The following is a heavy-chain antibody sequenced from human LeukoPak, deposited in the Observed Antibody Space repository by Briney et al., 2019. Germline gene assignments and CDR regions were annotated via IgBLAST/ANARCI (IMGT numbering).Heavy chain of an antibody. CDR2: ISWNSGSI. V-gene: IGHV3-9*01. Sequence: PGGSLRLSCAASGFTFDDYAMHRVRQAPGKGLEWVSGISWNSGSIGYADSVKGRFTISRDNAKNSLYLQMNSLRAEDTALYYCAKGPDYYDSSGPTWGQGTLVTVSS. J-gene: IGHJ5*02. CDR1: GFTFDDYA. D-gene: IGHD3-22*01. CDR3: AKGPDYYDSSGPT.